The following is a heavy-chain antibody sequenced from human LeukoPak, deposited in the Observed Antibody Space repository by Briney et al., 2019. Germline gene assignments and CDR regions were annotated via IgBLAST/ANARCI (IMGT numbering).Heavy chain of an antibody. D-gene: IGHD3-3*01. CDR3: AKDIGLLRFLEWLSSGGMDV. J-gene: IGHJ6*02. CDR1: GFTFSSYA. V-gene: IGHV3-23*01. Sequence: GGSLRLSCAASGFTFSSYAMSWVRPAPGKGLEWVSAISGSGGSTYYADSVKGRFTISRDNSKNTLYLQMNSLRAEDTTVYYCAKDIGLLRFLEWLSSGGMDVWGQGTTVTVSS. CDR2: ISGSGGST.